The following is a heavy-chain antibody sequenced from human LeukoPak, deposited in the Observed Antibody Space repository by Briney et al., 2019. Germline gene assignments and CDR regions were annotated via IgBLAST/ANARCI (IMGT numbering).Heavy chain of an antibody. CDR2: IYYSGST. J-gene: IGHJ5*02. CDR1: GGSMNSYY. V-gene: IGHV4-59*01. CDR3: ARGGTTVTPGLLWFDP. Sequence: SETLSLTCIVSGGSMNSYYWSWIRQPPGKGLEWIGYIYYSGSTKYNPSLKSRVTISVDTSKNQFSLKLSSVTAADTAVYYCARGGTTVTPGLLWFDPWGQGTLVTVSS. D-gene: IGHD4-17*01.